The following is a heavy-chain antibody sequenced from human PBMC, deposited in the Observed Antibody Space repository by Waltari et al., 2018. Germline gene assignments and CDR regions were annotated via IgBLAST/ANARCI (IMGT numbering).Heavy chain of an antibody. CDR1: GGTFSSYA. V-gene: IGHV1-69*08. Sequence: QVQLVQSGAEVKKPGSSVKVSCKASGGTFSSYAISWVRQAPGHGLEWMGRIIPIFGTANYEQKFQGRVTITADKSTSTAYMELSSLRSEDTAVYYCARLYCSSTSCYSDYYYGMDVWGQGTTVTVSS. J-gene: IGHJ6*02. CDR2: IIPIFGTA. CDR3: ARLYCSSTSCYSDYYYGMDV. D-gene: IGHD2-2*01.